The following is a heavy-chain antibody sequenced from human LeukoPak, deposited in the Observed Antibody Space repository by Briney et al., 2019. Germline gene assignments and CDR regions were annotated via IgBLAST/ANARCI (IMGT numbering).Heavy chain of an antibody. CDR1: GGTFSRYA. CDR2: LIPIFGTA. V-gene: IGHV1-69*05. D-gene: IGHD5-24*01. Sequence: SVKVSCKASGGTFSRYALSWVRQAPGQGREWMGGLIPIFGTANYAQKFQGRVPITTDESTSTAYMELSSLRSEDTAVYYCARGTVEMATTIALDYWGQGTLVTVSS. CDR3: ARGTVEMATTIALDY. J-gene: IGHJ4*02.